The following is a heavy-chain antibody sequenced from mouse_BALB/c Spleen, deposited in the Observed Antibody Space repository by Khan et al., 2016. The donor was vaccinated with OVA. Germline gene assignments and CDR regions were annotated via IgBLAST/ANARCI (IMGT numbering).Heavy chain of an antibody. CDR1: GFTFTTYA. D-gene: IGHD2-2*01. V-gene: IGHV10-1*02. J-gene: IGHJ4*01. Sequence: EVQLVESGGGLVQPKGSLKLSCAASGFTFTTYAMNWVRQAPGKGLEWVARIRSKSNNYATYYADSVKDRFTISSDDSQSMLYLQMNNLKTEDTAMYYCVRLWLRYAMDYWGQGTSVTVSS. CDR2: IRSKSNNYAT. CDR3: VRLWLRYAMDY.